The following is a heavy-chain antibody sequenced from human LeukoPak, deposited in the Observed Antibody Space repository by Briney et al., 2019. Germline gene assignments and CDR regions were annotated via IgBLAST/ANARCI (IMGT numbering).Heavy chain of an antibody. J-gene: IGHJ2*01. Sequence: LGGSLRLSCAASGFTFNNAWMSWVRQAPGKGLEWVGLIRSKTDGGTADYAAPVKGRFTISRDDSENTLHLQMSSLKIEDTAVYYCASVYWYFDLWGLGTLASVSA. V-gene: IGHV3-15*01. CDR2: IRSKTDGGTA. CDR3: ASVYWYFDL. CDR1: GFTFNNAW.